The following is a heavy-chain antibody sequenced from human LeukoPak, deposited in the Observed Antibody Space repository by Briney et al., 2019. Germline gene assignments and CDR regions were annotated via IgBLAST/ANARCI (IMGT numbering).Heavy chain of an antibody. V-gene: IGHV4-34*01. D-gene: IGHD1-26*01. CDR3: ARAVVGANYYFDY. Sequence: SETLSLTCAVYGGSFRGYYWSWIRQPPGKGLEWIGEINHSGSTNYNPSLKSRVTISVDTSKNQFSLKLSSVTAADTAVYYCARAVVGANYYFDYWGQGTLVTVSS. CDR1: GGSFRGYY. CDR2: INHSGST. J-gene: IGHJ4*02.